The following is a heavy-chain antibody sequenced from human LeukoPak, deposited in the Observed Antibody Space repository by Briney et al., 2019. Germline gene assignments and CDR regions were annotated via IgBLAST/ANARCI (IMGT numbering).Heavy chain of an antibody. CDR3: ARDLDYGDYGNWFDP. CDR2: ISAYNGNT. CDR1: GYTSTSYG. D-gene: IGHD4-17*01. V-gene: IGHV1-18*01. J-gene: IGHJ5*02. Sequence: GASVKVSCKASGYTSTSYGISWVRQAPGQGLEWMGWISAYNGNTSYAQKFQGRVTMTTDTSTSTAYMELRSLRYDDTAVYYCARDLDYGDYGNWFDPWGQGTLVTVSS.